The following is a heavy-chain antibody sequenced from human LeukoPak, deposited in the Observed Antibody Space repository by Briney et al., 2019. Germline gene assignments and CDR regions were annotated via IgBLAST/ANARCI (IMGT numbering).Heavy chain of an antibody. J-gene: IGHJ4*02. Sequence: GGSLRLSCAASGFTFSDYYMSWIRQAPGKGLEWVSYISSSGSTIYYADSVKGRFTISRDNAKNSLYLQMNSLRAEDTAVYYCARDSDYYDSSGYYGYWGQGTLVTVSS. CDR2: ISSSGSTI. D-gene: IGHD3-22*01. CDR1: GFTFSDYY. CDR3: ARDSDYYDSSGYYGY. V-gene: IGHV3-11*04.